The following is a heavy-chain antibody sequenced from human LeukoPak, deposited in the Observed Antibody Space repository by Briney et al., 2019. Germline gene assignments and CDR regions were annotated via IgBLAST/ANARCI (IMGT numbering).Heavy chain of an antibody. J-gene: IGHJ4*02. D-gene: IGHD5-18*01. CDR1: GFTFSSYA. CDR3: AKGGNGYIYYFDY. CDR2: ISWNSGSI. Sequence: GGSLRLSCAASGFTFSSYAMPWVRQAPGKGLEWVSGISWNSGSIGYADSVKGRFTISRDNAKNSLYLQMNSLRAEDTALYYCAKGGNGYIYYFDYWGQGTLVTVSS. V-gene: IGHV3-9*01.